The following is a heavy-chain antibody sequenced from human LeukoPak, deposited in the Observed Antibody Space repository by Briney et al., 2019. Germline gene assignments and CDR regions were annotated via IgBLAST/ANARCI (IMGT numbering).Heavy chain of an antibody. CDR2: IRYDGSNK. V-gene: IGHV3-30*02. CDR3: AKDWETYCSSTSCSLDY. CDR1: GFTFSSYG. Sequence: QTGGSLRLSCAASGFTFSSYGTHWVRQAPGKGLEWVAFIRYDGSNKYYADSVKGRFTISRDNSKNTLYLQMNSLRPEDTAVYYCAKDWETYCSSTSCSLDYWGQGTLVTVSS. D-gene: IGHD2-2*01. J-gene: IGHJ4*02.